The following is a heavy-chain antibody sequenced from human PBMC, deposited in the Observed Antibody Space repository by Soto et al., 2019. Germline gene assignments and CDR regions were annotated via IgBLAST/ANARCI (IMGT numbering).Heavy chain of an antibody. V-gene: IGHV1-69*12. CDR1: GGTFSSYA. J-gene: IGHJ6*02. D-gene: IGHD1-1*01. Sequence: QVQLVQSGAEVKKPGSSVKVSCKASGGTFSSYAISWVRQAPGQGLEWMGGIIPIVGTANYAQKSQGRVTLTADESPSAGYMELSSLRSEDTAVYYGAGAAGTTGFEQYGMDVWGRGTTVTVSS. CDR2: IIPIVGTA. CDR3: AGAAGTTGFEQYGMDV.